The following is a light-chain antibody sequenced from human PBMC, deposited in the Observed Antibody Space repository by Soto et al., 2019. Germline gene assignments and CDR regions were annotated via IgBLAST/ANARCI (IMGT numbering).Light chain of an antibody. Sequence: QSVLTQPPSVPGAPEQTVTISCTGSGSNIGAGYGEQWYQQLPGTAPRLLIYGSDDRPSGVPDRFSASVSGNSASLAITGLQTEDEAVYYCQSYDSNLSEVFGPGTEVTVL. CDR3: QSYDSNLSEV. V-gene: IGLV1-40*01. J-gene: IGLJ1*01. CDR2: GSD. CDR1: GSNIGAGYG.